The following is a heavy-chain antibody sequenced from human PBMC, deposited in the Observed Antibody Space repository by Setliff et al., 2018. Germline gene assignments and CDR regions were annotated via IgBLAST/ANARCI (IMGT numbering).Heavy chain of an antibody. CDR2: INPSGCLT. CDR3: ARGIIAYASWAPNKHAYYYYMDV. D-gene: IGHD2-2*01. CDR1: GYTLTNYY. J-gene: IGHJ6*03. Sequence: ASVKVSCKASGYTLTNYYMHWVRQAPGQGLEWMGIINPSGCLTRYAEKFQGRVSMTRDTSTNTVYMDLESLKSGDTAIYYCARGIIAYASWAPNKHAYYYYMDVWGNGTTVTVSS. V-gene: IGHV1-46*01.